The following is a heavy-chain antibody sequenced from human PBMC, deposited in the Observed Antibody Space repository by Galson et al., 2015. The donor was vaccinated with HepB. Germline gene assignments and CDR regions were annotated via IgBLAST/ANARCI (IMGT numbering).Heavy chain of an antibody. CDR1: GGSFSGYY. Sequence: SETLSLTCAVYGGSFSGYYWSWIRQPPGKGLEWIGEINHSGSTNYNPSLKSRVTISVDTSKNQFSLKLSSVTAADTAVYFCARGHGGVRATTFGTVTSSYFGMDVWGQGTTVTVSS. CDR2: INHSGST. J-gene: IGHJ6*02. D-gene: IGHD4-17*01. CDR3: ARGHGGVRATTFGTVTSSYFGMDV. V-gene: IGHV4-34*01.